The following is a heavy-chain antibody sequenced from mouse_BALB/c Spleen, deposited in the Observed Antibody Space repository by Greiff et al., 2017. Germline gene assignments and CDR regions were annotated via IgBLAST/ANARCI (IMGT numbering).Heavy chain of an antibody. J-gene: IGHJ4*01. CDR1: GYSFTGYY. CDR2: ISCYNGAT. CDR3: ARSQNWDYYAMDY. Sequence: LVKTGASVKISCKASGYSFTGYYMHWVKQSHGKSLEWIGYISCYNGATSYNQKFKGKATFTVDTSSSTAYMQFNSLTSEDSAVYDCARSQNWDYYAMDYWGQGTSVTVSS. D-gene: IGHD4-1*01. V-gene: IGHV1S34*01.